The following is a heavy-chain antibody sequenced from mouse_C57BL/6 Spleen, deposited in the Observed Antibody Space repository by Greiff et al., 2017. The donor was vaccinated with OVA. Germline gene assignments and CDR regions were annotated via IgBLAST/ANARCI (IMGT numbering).Heavy chain of an antibody. CDR2: ISSGSSTI. V-gene: IGHV5-17*01. CDR1: GFTFSDYG. Sequence: EVQGVESGGGLVKPGGSLKLSCAASGFTFSDYGMHWVRQAPEKGLEWVAYISSGSSTIYYADTVKGRFTISRDNAKNTLFLQMTSLRSEDTAMYYCARMDDGYPAWFACWGQGTLVTVAA. J-gene: IGHJ3*01. D-gene: IGHD2-3*01. CDR3: ARMDDGYPAWFAC.